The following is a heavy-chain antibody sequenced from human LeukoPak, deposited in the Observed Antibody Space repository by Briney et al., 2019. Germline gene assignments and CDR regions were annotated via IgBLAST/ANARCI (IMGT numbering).Heavy chain of an antibody. CDR3: AKVVDTAMVIDY. Sequence: GGSLRLSCAASGFTFSSYGMHWVRQAPGKGLEWVAVISYDGSNKYYADSVKGRFTISRDNSKNTLYLQMNSLRAEDTAVYYCAKVVDTAMVIDYWGQGTTVTVSS. CDR1: GFTFSSYG. CDR2: ISYDGSNK. J-gene: IGHJ4*03. D-gene: IGHD5-18*01. V-gene: IGHV3-30*18.